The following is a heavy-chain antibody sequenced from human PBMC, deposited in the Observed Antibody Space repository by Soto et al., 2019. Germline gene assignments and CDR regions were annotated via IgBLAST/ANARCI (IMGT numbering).Heavy chain of an antibody. V-gene: IGHV3-23*01. D-gene: IGHD3-3*01. CDR3: AKGGLRFVEWLLFADP. CDR1: GFTFGSYA. CDR2: TGGSGGST. Sequence: GGSLILSCAASGFTFGSYAMSWVRQAPGKGLEWVSATGGSGGSTYYGDSVKGRFTISRDNSKNTLYLQMNSLRAEDTAVYYCAKGGLRFVEWLLFADPWGQGTLVTVSS. J-gene: IGHJ5*02.